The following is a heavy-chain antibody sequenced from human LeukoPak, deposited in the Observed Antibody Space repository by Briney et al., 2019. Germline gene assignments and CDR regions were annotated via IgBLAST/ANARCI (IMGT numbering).Heavy chain of an antibody. CDR3: AKEALPGIAAAGRVY. Sequence: GGSLRLSCAASGFTLSSYAMSWVRQAPGKGLEWVSAISDTGNTYHAASVRGRFTISRDNSKNTVYLQMNSLRAEDTAVYFCAKEALPGIAAAGRVYWGQGTLVTVSS. D-gene: IGHD6-25*01. J-gene: IGHJ4*02. V-gene: IGHV3-23*01. CDR1: GFTLSSYA. CDR2: ISDTGNT.